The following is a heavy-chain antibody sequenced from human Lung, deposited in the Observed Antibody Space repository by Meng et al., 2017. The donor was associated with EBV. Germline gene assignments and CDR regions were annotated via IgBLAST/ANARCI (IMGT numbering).Heavy chain of an antibody. D-gene: IGHD1-26*01. CDR3: AREGAVSPYYWFDP. V-gene: IGHV4-4*07. J-gene: IGHJ5*02. CDR2: IYPSGSP. Sequence: QVQLQESGPGLGKPSETLSLTCTVSGVSISSYYWSWIRQPAGKGLEWIGRIYPSGSPNYNPSLKSRVTMSVDTSKNQFSLKLSSVTAADTAVYYCAREGAVSPYYWFDPWGQGTLVTVSS. CDR1: GVSISSYY.